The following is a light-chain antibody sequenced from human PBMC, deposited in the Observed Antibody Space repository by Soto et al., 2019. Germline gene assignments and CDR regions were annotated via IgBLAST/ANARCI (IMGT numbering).Light chain of an antibody. V-gene: IGKV3-20*01. J-gene: IGKJ1*01. Sequence: EYVLTQSPGTLSLSPEERAPLSCLASQSVSSSYLAWYQQKPGQSPRLLIYGASNRASGISDRFSGSGSGTDFTLTIYRLEPEDFAVYYCQQYDSSPWTFGQGTKVDIK. CDR1: QSVSSSY. CDR2: GAS. CDR3: QQYDSSPWT.